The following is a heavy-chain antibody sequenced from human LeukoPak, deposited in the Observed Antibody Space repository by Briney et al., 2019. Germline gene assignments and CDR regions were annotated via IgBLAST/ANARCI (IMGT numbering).Heavy chain of an antibody. CDR1: GFTFSSYW. CDR3: ARSGWPYYFDY. J-gene: IGHJ4*02. CDR2: IHSDGSST. Sequence: GSLRLSCAASGFTFSSYWMHWVRQAPGKGVVWVSRIHSDGSSTSYADSVRGRFTISRDDAKSTLYLQMNSLRAEDTAVYYCARSGWPYYFDYWGQGTLVTVSS. D-gene: IGHD3-22*01. V-gene: IGHV3-74*01.